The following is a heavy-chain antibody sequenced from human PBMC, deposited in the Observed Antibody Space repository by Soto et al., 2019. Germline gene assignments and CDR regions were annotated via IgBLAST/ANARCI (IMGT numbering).Heavy chain of an antibody. CDR1: GFTFDDYA. D-gene: IGHD2-15*01. V-gene: IGHV3-9*01. CDR2: ISWNSGSI. J-gene: IGHJ4*02. CDR3: AKSFGPLVEKYYFDY. Sequence: GGSLRLSCAASGFTFDDYAMHWVRQAPGKGLEWVSGISWNSGSIGYADSVKGRFTISRDNAKNSLYLQMNSLRAEDTALYYCAKSFGPLVEKYYFDYWGQGTLVTVSS.